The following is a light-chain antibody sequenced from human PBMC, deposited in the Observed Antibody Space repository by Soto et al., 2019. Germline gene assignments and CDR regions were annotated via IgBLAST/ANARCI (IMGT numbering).Light chain of an antibody. CDR2: STS. CDR1: QSVSSN. CDR3: QQYNNWPPWT. J-gene: IGKJ1*01. Sequence: EIVMTQSPATLSVSPGERATLSCRASQSVSSNLAWYQQKPGQAPRLLIYSTSTRATGIPARFSGGGSGTEFTLIISSLQSEDFAVYYCQQYNNWPPWTFGQGTKVEIK. V-gene: IGKV3-15*01.